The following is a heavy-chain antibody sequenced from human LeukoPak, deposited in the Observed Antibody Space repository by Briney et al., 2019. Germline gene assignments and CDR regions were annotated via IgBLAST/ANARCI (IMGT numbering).Heavy chain of an antibody. V-gene: IGHV3-21*01. D-gene: IGHD3-10*02. CDR2: ISSSSSYI. CDR1: GFTFSSDS. J-gene: IGHJ4*02. CDR3: ARDYQMFGEFDY. Sequence: GGSLRLSCAASGFTFSSDSMNWVRQAPGKGLEWVSSISSSSSYIYYADSVKGRFTISRDNAKNSLYLQMNSLRAEDTAVYYCARDYQMFGEFDYWGQGTLVTVSS.